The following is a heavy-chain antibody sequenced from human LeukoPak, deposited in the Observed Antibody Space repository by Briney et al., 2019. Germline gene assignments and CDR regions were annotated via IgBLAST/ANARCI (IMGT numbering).Heavy chain of an antibody. Sequence: PGGSLRLSCVASGFTFGNSWVHWVRQAPGKGLVWVSLINAGGSTATYADSVKGRFTISRDNARNTLSLQMNSLRAEDTAVYYCASPHSGSWNFDNWGQGTLVTVSS. V-gene: IGHV3-74*01. CDR3: ASPHSGSWNFDN. J-gene: IGHJ4*02. D-gene: IGHD6-13*01. CDR2: INAGGSTA. CDR1: GFTFGNSW.